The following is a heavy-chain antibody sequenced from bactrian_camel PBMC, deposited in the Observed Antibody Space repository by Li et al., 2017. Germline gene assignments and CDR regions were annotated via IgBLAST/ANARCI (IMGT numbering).Heavy chain of an antibody. CDR1: TRFSTDFLDSD. J-gene: IGHJ7*01. Sequence: QVQLVESGGGSVQPGESLRLSCTATTRFSTDFLDSDMGWYRQTPGNECELVASVSASGITLYGDSVEGRFTISQDIANNTLYLEMAALKPEDTAMYYCAIGGALSLWWFSGYAVDSWGEGTQVTVS. CDR2: VSASGIT. V-gene: IGHV3S53*01. D-gene: IGHD2*01.